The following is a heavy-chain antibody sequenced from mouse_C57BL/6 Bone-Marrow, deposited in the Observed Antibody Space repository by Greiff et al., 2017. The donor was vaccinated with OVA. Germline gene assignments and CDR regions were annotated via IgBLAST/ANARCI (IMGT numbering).Heavy chain of an antibody. CDR2: INYDGSST. CDR1: GFTFSDYY. V-gene: IGHV5-16*01. D-gene: IGHD1-1*01. CDR3: ARERDYYGSSYGYFDV. Sequence: EVKLMESEGGLVQPGSSMKLSCTASGFTFSDYYMAWVRQVPEKGLEWVANINYDGSSTYYLDSLKSRFIISRDNAKNILYLQMSSLKSEDTATYYCARERDYYGSSYGYFDVWGTGTTVTVSS. J-gene: IGHJ1*03.